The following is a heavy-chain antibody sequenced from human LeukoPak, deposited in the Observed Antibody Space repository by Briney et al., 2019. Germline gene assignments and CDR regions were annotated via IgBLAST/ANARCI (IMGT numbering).Heavy chain of an antibody. CDR3: ARFSNDHGVKFDY. V-gene: IGHV4-31*03. CDR1: GGSISSGAYS. J-gene: IGHJ4*02. CDR2: IYYSGTA. D-gene: IGHD4-17*01. Sequence: SETLSLTCTVSGGSISSGAYSWSWIRQHPGKGLEWIGYIYYSGTAYYNPSLKSRVTMSVDTSKNQFSLKLDSVTAADTAVYYCARFSNDHGVKFDYWGQGTLVTVSS.